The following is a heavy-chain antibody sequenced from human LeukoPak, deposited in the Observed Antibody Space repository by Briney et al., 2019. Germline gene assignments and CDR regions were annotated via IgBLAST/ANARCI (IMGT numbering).Heavy chain of an antibody. V-gene: IGHV3-9*01. J-gene: IGHJ6*02. Sequence: PGRSLRLSCAASGFTFDDYAMHWVRQAPGKGLEWVSGISWNSGSIGYADSVKGRFTISRDNAKNSLYLQMNSLRAEDTAIYYCAKEECSTRYYYYGMDVWGQGTTVTVSS. CDR1: GFTFDDYA. D-gene: IGHD2-2*01. CDR2: ISWNSGSI. CDR3: AKEECSTRYYYYGMDV.